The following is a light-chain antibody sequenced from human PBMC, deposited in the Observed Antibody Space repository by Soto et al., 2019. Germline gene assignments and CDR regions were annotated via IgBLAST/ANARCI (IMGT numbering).Light chain of an antibody. CDR2: EVS. CDR1: SSDVGSYNL. Sequence: QCVLTQPASVYGAAGQSITISCTGTSSDVGSYNLVSWYQQHPGKAPKLMIYEVSKRPSGVSNRFSGSKSGNTASLTISGLQAEDEADYYCCSYAGSSPYVFGTGTKVTVL. V-gene: IGLV2-23*02. CDR3: CSYAGSSPYV. J-gene: IGLJ1*01.